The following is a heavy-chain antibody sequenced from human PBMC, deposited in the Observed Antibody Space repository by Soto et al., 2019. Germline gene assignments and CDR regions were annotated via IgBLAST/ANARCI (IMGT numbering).Heavy chain of an antibody. Sequence: SVKVSCKASGFSFTSSSVQWVRQARGQRLEWIGWIVVGTGHTNYAQKFQERVTISTDRSTNTAYMEVNSLRFDDTALYYCSRSPEVGVRGAYWGQGTLVTVSS. V-gene: IGHV1-58*01. CDR3: SRSPEVGVRGAY. CDR2: IVVGTGHT. CDR1: GFSFTSSS. D-gene: IGHD2-15*01. J-gene: IGHJ4*02.